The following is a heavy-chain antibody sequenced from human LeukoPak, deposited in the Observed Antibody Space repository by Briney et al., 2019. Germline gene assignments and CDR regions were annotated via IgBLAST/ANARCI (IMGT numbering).Heavy chain of an antibody. V-gene: IGHV3-66*01. CDR2: IFSGGPT. J-gene: IGHJ4*02. CDR3: AREGRKYGSGSLYYFDH. D-gene: IGHD3-10*01. Sequence: PGGSLRLSCAVSGFAVGSNYMTWVRQAPGKGLEWVSVIFSGGPTYYADSVKGRFTISRDNSKNTLYLQMNSLRAEDTAVYYCAREGRKYGSGSLYYFDHWGQGTLVTVSS. CDR1: GFAVGSNY.